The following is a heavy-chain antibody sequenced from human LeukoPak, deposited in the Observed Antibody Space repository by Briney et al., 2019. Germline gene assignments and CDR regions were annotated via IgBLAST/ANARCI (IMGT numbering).Heavy chain of an antibody. V-gene: IGHV3-48*01. CDR2: ISGSSSAI. D-gene: IGHD2-2*01. CDR1: GFTLSIYS. Sequence: PGGSLRLSCAASGFTLSIYSMNWVRQTPGKGLEWVSYISGSSSAIYYADSVKGRFTISRDNAKNSLYLQMNSLRAEDTAVYYYARDSCSSSTCYGNWFDPWGQGTLVTVSS. CDR3: ARDSCSSSTCYGNWFDP. J-gene: IGHJ5*02.